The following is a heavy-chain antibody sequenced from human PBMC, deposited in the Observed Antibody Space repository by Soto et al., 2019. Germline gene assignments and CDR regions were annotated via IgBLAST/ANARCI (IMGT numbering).Heavy chain of an antibody. D-gene: IGHD6-19*01. J-gene: IGHJ5*02. V-gene: IGHV3-48*01. Sequence: EVQLVESGGGLVQPGGSLRLSCAASGFTFSSYDMNWVRQAPGKGLEWVSYISSSSSTIYYADSVKGRFTISRDNAKNSLYLQMNSLRAEDTAVYYFAGHGGQWLNWFDPWGQGILVTVSS. CDR2: ISSSSSTI. CDR1: GFTFSSYD. CDR3: AGHGGQWLNWFDP.